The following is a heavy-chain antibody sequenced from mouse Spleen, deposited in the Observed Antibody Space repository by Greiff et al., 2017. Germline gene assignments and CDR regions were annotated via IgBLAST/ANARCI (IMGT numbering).Heavy chain of an antibody. D-gene: IGHD1-1*01. CDR2: IWSDGST. Sequence: VKLVESGPGLVAPSQSLSITCTVSGFSLTNYAVHWVRQSPGKGLEWLGVIWSDGSTDYNAAFISRLSISKDNSKSQVFFKMNSMQADDTAIYYCARCYYYGSSLDYWGQGTTLTVSS. CDR1: GFSLTNYA. V-gene: IGHV2-4-1*01. J-gene: IGHJ2*01. CDR3: ARCYYYGSSLDY.